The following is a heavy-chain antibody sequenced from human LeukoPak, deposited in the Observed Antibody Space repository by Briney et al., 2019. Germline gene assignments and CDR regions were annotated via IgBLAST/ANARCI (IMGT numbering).Heavy chain of an antibody. CDR1: GGTFSSYA. D-gene: IGHD6-13*01. CDR2: IIPIFGTA. Sequence: SVKVSCKASGGTFSSYAISWVRQAPGQGLEWMGGIIPIFGTANYAQEFQGRVTITADESTSTAYMELSSLRSEDTAVYYCAVGLAAASPMDVWGQGTTVTVSS. V-gene: IGHV1-69*13. J-gene: IGHJ6*02. CDR3: AVGLAAASPMDV.